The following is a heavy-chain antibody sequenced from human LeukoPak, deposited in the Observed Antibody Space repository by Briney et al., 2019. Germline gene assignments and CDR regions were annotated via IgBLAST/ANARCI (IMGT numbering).Heavy chain of an antibody. CDR2: IYYSGGT. V-gene: IGHV4-59*01. Sequence: SETLSLTCTVSGGSISSYYWSWIRQPPGKGLEWIGYIYYSGGTNYNPSLKSRVTISVDTSKNQFSLKLSSVTAADTAVYYCAREGDYYDSSGYYYGFGPFDYWGQGTLVTVSS. D-gene: IGHD3-22*01. CDR3: AREGDYYDSSGYYYGFGPFDY. CDR1: GGSISSYY. J-gene: IGHJ4*02.